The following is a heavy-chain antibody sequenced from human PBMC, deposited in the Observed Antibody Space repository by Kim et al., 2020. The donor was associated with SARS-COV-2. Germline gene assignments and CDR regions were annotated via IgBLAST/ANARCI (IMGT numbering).Heavy chain of an antibody. CDR1: GYTFTSYA. V-gene: IGHV1-3*01. Sequence: ASVKVSCKASGYTFTSYAMHWVRQAPGQRLEWMGWINAGNGNTKYSQKFQGRVTITRDTSASTAYMELSSLRSEDTAVYYCARATFGYSYGYLFDYWGQGTLVTVSS. CDR2: INAGNGNT. D-gene: IGHD5-18*01. J-gene: IGHJ4*02. CDR3: ARATFGYSYGYLFDY.